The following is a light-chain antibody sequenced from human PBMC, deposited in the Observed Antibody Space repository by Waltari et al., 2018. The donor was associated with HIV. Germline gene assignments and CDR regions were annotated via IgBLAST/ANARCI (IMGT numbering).Light chain of an antibody. CDR2: LGS. J-gene: IGKJ2*03. Sequence: DIVMTQPPLSLPVTPGEPASISCRSSQSLLNSNGYNYLDRYLQKPGQSPHLLIYLGSIRASGVPDRFSGSGSGTDFTLKISRVEAEDVGVYYCIQTLQTPFSFGQGTKLEIK. V-gene: IGKV2-28*01. CDR1: QSLLNSNGYNY. CDR3: IQTLQTPFS.